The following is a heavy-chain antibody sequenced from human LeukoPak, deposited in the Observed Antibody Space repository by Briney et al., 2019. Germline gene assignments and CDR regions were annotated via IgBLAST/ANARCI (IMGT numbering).Heavy chain of an antibody. D-gene: IGHD2-2*01. J-gene: IGHJ4*02. CDR3: ARVVVPAR. CDR1: GFTFSSYS. V-gene: IGHV3-48*04. CDR2: ISSSSSTI. Sequence: GGSLRLSCAASGFTFSSYSMNWVRQAPGKGLEWVSYISSSSSTIYYADSVKGRFTISRDNAKNSLYLQMNSLRAEDTAVYYCARVVVPARWGQGTLVTVSS.